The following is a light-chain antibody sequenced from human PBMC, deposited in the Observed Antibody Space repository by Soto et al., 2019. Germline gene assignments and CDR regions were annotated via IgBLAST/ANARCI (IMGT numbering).Light chain of an antibody. CDR2: AAS. CDR3: QQSYTPPRT. J-gene: IGKJ1*01. CDR1: QTIIGY. V-gene: IGKV1-39*01. Sequence: DIQMTQSPSSLSASIGDSVTITCRASQTIIGYLNWYQQKPGKAPRLLINAASNLQSGVPSRFRGSGSETDFTVTITSLQPEDFATYYCQQSYTPPRTFGQGTKVDIK.